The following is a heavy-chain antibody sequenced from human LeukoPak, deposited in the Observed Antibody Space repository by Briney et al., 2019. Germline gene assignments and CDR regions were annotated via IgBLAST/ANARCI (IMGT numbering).Heavy chain of an antibody. Sequence: GGSLRLSCAASGFTFSSYWMHWVRQAPEKGLVWVSRINSDGSSTTYADSVKGRFTISRDNAKNTLFLQMNGLRAEDTAVYYCARVSLSSGCLSNWGQGTLVTVSS. CDR1: GFTFSSYW. CDR2: INSDGSST. J-gene: IGHJ4*02. D-gene: IGHD6-19*01. CDR3: ARVSLSSGCLSN. V-gene: IGHV3-74*01.